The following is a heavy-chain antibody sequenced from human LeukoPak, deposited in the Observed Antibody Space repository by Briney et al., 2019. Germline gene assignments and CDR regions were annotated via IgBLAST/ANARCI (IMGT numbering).Heavy chain of an antibody. CDR3: AKLYASRRNLDC. V-gene: IGHV3-23*01. CDR1: GFTFSSYA. J-gene: IGHJ4*02. CDR2: ISASGGNT. Sequence: PGGSLRLSCAASGFTFSSYAMSWVRQAPGKGLEWVSTISASGGNTYYADSVKGSFTISRDTSKYTLYLQMNSLRAEDRAVYYCAKLYASRRNLDCWGQGTLVTVSS. D-gene: IGHD1-14*01.